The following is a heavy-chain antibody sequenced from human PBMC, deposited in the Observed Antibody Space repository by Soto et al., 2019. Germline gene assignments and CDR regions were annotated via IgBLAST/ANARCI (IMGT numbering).Heavy chain of an antibody. CDR3: AKDYRGQDYYYGMDV. CDR2: ISGSGGST. CDR1: GFTFSSYA. V-gene: IGHV3-23*01. Sequence: EVKRLESGGGLVQPGGSLGLSCAASGFTFSSYAMSWVRQAPGKGLEWVSAISGSGGSTYYADSVKGRFTISRDNSKNTLYLQMNSLRAEDTAVYYCAKDYRGQDYYYGMDVWGQGTTVTVSS. J-gene: IGHJ6*02. D-gene: IGHD3-10*01.